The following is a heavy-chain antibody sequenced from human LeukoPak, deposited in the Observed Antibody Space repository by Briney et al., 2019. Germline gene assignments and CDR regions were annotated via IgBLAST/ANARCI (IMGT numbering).Heavy chain of an antibody. CDR1: GGSISSGGYY. CDR2: IYYSGST. CDR3: ARSPQLLWFGELLYWFDP. J-gene: IGHJ5*02. D-gene: IGHD3-10*01. V-gene: IGHV4-31*03. Sequence: PSETLSLTCTVSGGSISSGGYYWSRIRQHPGKGLEWIGYIYYSGSTYYNPSLKSRVTISVDTSKNQFSLKLSSVTAADTAVYYCARSPQLLWFGELLYWFDPWGQGTLVTVSS.